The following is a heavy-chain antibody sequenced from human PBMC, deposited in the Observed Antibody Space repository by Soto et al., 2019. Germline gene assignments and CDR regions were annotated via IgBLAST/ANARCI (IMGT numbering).Heavy chain of an antibody. CDR1: GFTFSSYS. D-gene: IGHD5-12*01. V-gene: IGHV3-21*01. J-gene: IGHJ4*02. CDR3: ARDLVDIVATTVGY. CDR2: ISSSSSYI. Sequence: PGGSLRLSCAASGFTFSSYSMNWVRQAPGKGLEWVSSISSSSSYIYYADSVKGRFTISRDNAKNSLYLQMNSLRAEDTAVYYCARDLVDIVATTVGYWGQGTLVTVSS.